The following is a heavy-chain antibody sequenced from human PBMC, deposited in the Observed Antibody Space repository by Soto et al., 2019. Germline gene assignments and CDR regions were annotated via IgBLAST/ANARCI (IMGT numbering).Heavy chain of an antibody. Sequence: GGSLRLSCAASGFTFSSYNMNWVRQAPGKGLEWLSSISSSSTYIYYAHSVKGRFTISRDNARNSLYLQMNSLRAEDTAVYYCARASYYNNYSALRAWFDPWGQGT. V-gene: IGHV3-21*01. D-gene: IGHD3-22*01. CDR3: ARASYYNNYSALRAWFDP. CDR2: ISSSSTYI. J-gene: IGHJ5*02. CDR1: GFTFSSYN.